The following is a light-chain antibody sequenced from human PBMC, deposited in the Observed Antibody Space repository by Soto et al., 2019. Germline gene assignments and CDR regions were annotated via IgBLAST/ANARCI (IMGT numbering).Light chain of an antibody. CDR1: QGISSY. CDR3: QQYYSYRPIT. J-gene: IGKJ5*01. Sequence: IPITQSPSTLSGSVGDRVTISCRASQGISSYLAWYQQKPGKAPKLLIYAASTLQSGVPSRFSGSGSGTDFTLTISGLQSEDFASYYCQQYYSYRPITFGQGTRLEIK. CDR2: AAS. V-gene: IGKV1-8*01.